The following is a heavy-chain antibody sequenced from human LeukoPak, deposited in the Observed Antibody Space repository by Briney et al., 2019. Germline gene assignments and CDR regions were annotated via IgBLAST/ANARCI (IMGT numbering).Heavy chain of an antibody. Sequence: SETLSLTCTVFGGSISSGSYYWSWIRQPAGQGLQWIGRIYTSGSTNYNPSLKSRVTISVDTSKNQFSLKLSSVTAADTAVYYCARGRYCSSTSCRTPYYYYYMDVWGKGTTVTVSS. CDR3: ARGRYCSSTSCRTPYYYYYMDV. J-gene: IGHJ6*03. V-gene: IGHV4-61*02. D-gene: IGHD2-2*01. CDR1: GGSISSGSYY. CDR2: IYTSGST.